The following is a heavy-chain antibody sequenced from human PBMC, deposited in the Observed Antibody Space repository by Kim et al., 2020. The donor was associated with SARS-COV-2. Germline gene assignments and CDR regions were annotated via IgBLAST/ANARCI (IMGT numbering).Heavy chain of an antibody. J-gene: IGHJ5*02. CDR1: GGSFSGYY. CDR2: INHSGST. V-gene: IGHV4-34*01. Sequence: SETLSLTCAVYGGSFSGYYWSWIRQPPGKGLEWIGEINHSGSTNYNPSLKSRVTISVDTSKNQFSLKLSSVTAADTAVYYCARDDVTYYYGSGSYYNLREKHHNWFDPWGQGTLVTVSS. CDR3: ARDDVTYYYGSGSYYNLREKHHNWFDP. D-gene: IGHD3-10*01.